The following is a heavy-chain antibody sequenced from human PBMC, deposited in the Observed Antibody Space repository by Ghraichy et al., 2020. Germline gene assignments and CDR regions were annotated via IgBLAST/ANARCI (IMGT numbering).Heavy chain of an antibody. Sequence: ASVKVSCKASGYTFTSYYMHWVRQAPGQGLEWMGIINPSGGSTSYAQKFQGRVTMTRDTSTSTVYMELSSLRSEDTAVYYCARDMNYCGGDCYTSDYWGQGTLVTVSS. D-gene: IGHD2-21*02. CDR2: INPSGGST. CDR3: ARDMNYCGGDCYTSDY. V-gene: IGHV1-46*01. J-gene: IGHJ4*02. CDR1: GYTFTSYY.